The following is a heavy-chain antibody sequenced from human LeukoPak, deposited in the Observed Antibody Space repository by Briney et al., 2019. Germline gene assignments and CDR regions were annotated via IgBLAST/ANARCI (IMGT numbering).Heavy chain of an antibody. D-gene: IGHD1-26*01. CDR2: INHNGST. CDR3: AIISGNKPYYYYYGMDV. V-gene: IGHV4-34*01. CDR1: GGSFSGYY. J-gene: IGHJ6*02. Sequence: PSETLSLTCAVYGGSFSGYYWSWIRQPPGKGLEWIGEINHNGSTNYNPSLKSRVTISVDTSKNQFSLKLSSVTAADTAVYYCAIISGNKPYYYYYGMDVWGQGTTVTVSS.